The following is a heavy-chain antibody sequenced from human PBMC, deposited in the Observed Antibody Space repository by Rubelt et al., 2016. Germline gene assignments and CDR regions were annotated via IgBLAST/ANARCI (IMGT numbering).Heavy chain of an antibody. Sequence: GGGLVQPGGSLRLSCAASGFTFSSYWMSWVRQAPGKGLEWVANIKQDGSEKYYVDSVKGRFTISRDNAKNSLYLQMNSLRAEDTAVYYCARVNYDFWSGYYSGTDYWGQGTLVTVSS. CDR1: GFTFSSYW. J-gene: IGHJ4*02. V-gene: IGHV3-7*04. D-gene: IGHD3-3*01. CDR2: IKQDGSEK. CDR3: ARVNYDFWSGYYSGTDY.